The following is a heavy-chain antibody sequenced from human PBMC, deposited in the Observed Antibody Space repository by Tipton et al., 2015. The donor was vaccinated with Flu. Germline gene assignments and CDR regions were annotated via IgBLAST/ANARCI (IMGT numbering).Heavy chain of an antibody. D-gene: IGHD1-26*01. Sequence: LILSCAVSGWSFSGYYWSWIRQSPGKGLEWIGEINQSGRPNYNPSLKNRVTISVDTSNNQFSLRLTSVTAADTAMYYCARGSWEVRFDPWGQGTLVTASS. J-gene: IGHJ5*02. V-gene: IGHV4-34*01. CDR1: GWSFSGYY. CDR2: INQSGRP. CDR3: ARGSWEVRFDP.